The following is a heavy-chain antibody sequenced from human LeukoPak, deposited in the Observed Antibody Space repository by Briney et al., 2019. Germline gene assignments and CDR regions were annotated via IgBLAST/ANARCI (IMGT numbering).Heavy chain of an antibody. CDR3: ARHGDPDAFDI. CDR1: GGSISSYY. CDR2: IYTSGST. Sequence: SETLSLTCTVSGGSISSYYWSWIRQPTGKGLEWIGYIYTSGSTNYNPSLKSRVTISVDTSKNQFSLKLSSVTAADTAVYYCARHGDPDAFDIWGQGTMVTVSS. D-gene: IGHD2-21*01. V-gene: IGHV4-4*09. J-gene: IGHJ3*02.